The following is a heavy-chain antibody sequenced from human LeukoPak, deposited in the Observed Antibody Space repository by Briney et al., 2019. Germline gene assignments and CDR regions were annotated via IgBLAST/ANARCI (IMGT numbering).Heavy chain of an antibody. Sequence: GGSLRLSCAASGFTFSSSGMHWVRQSPGKGLEWVAIVSYDGSNKYYADSVKGRFTNSRDNSKNTLYLQMNSLRAEDTAVYYCARARTRDLVGAAFDYWGQGTLVTVSS. J-gene: IGHJ4*02. CDR2: VSYDGSNK. D-gene: IGHD1-26*01. CDR3: ARARTRDLVGAAFDY. CDR1: GFTFSSSG. V-gene: IGHV3-30*03.